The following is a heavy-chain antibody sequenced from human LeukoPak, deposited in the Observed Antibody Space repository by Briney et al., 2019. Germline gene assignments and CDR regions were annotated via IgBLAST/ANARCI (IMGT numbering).Heavy chain of an antibody. J-gene: IGHJ4*02. CDR2: ISGRSGST. Sequence: GGSLRLSCAASRFIFRNYAMYWVRQAPGKGLEWVSAISGRSGSTYYADSVKGRFTISRDSSKNTLYLQMNSLRADDTAVYYCAKRGDYDVLTGYYVSDFWGQGTLVTVSS. V-gene: IGHV3-23*01. CDR3: AKRGDYDVLTGYYVSDF. D-gene: IGHD3-9*01. CDR1: RFIFRNYA.